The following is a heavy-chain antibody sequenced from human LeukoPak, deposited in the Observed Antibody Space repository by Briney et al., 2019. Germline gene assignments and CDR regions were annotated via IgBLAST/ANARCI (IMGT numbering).Heavy chain of an antibody. V-gene: IGHV4-4*07. CDR1: GGSISGNY. J-gene: IGHJ4*02. CDR2: INSSGST. D-gene: IGHD3-22*01. Sequence: SETLSLTCTVSGGSISGNYWSWIRQPARKGLEWIGRINSSGSTNYNPSFKSRVTMSVDTSKNQFSLKLSSVTAADTAVYYCARGSGDYYLNFDYWGQGTLVTVSS. CDR3: ARGSGDYYLNFDY.